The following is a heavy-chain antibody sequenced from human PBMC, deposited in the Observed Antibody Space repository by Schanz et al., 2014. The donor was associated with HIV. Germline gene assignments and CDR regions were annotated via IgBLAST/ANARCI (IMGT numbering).Heavy chain of an antibody. CDR3: AKGIMGATEYYYGMDV. D-gene: IGHD1-26*01. V-gene: IGHV3-9*01. CDR1: GFTLEDYA. CDR2: MSWNRRRI. J-gene: IGHJ6*02. Sequence: EVQLLESGGGLVQPGGSLRLSCAASGFTLEDYAMHWVRQAPGKGLEWVSGMSWNRRRIGYGDAVKGRFTISRDNANNFVYLEMNGLRVEDTALYYCAKGIMGATEYYYGMDVWGQGTMVTVSS.